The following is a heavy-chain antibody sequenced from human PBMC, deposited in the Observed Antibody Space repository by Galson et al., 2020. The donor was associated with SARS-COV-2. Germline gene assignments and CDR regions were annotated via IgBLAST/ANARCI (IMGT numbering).Heavy chain of an antibody. D-gene: IGHD3-10*01. CDR3: EKRNELVWFWQLLLCNYNYGMDV. Sequence: SEPLSLTCPVYGGSFSGYYWTWIRKPPAKGLEWFGEINHSGSSNYNPSLKSRVTISLDTSKNQFSLKLSSVTAADTGVYYCEKRNELVWFWQLLLCNYNYGMDVWGKGTTVTVSS. CDR1: GGSFSGYY. V-gene: IGHV4-34*01. J-gene: IGHJ6*04. CDR2: INHSGSS.